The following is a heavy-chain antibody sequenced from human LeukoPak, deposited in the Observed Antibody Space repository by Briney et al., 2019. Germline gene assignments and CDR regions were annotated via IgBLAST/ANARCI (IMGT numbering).Heavy chain of an antibody. V-gene: IGHV3-30*18. CDR1: RFTFSSYG. J-gene: IGHJ4*02. CDR2: ISYDGSNK. Sequence: GGSLRLSCAASRFTFSSYGMHWVRQAPGKGLEWVAVISYDGSNKYYADSVKGRFTISRDNSKNTLYLQMNSLRAEDTAVYYCAKGAAMIVVVTPGDYWGQGTLVSVSS. D-gene: IGHD3-22*01. CDR3: AKGAAMIVVVTPGDY.